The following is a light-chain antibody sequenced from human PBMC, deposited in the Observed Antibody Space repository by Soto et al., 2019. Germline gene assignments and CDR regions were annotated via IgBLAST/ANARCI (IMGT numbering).Light chain of an antibody. J-gene: IGKJ4*01. Sequence: EIVLTQSPATLSLSPGERATPSCRASQSVTWYLAWYQQKPGQAPRLLIYDATNRATGIPARFSGSGSGTDFTLTISSLEPEDFAVYYCQQRTNWLTFGGGTRVEI. CDR3: QQRTNWLT. CDR2: DAT. CDR1: QSVTWY. V-gene: IGKV3-11*01.